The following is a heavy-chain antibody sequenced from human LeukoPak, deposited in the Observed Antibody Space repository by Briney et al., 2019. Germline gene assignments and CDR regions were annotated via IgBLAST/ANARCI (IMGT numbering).Heavy chain of an antibody. D-gene: IGHD6-6*01. CDR3: ARGREYSSSAGGWFDP. V-gene: IGHV1-8*01. Sequence: GASVKVSCTASGSTFTSYDINWVRQATGQGIEWMGCMHPNSGNTGYAQKFQGRVNMNMNTSISTDYMALSSLRSENTAVYYCARGREYSSSAGGWFDPWGQGTLVTVSS. CDR2: MHPNSGNT. CDR1: GSTFTSYD. J-gene: IGHJ5*02.